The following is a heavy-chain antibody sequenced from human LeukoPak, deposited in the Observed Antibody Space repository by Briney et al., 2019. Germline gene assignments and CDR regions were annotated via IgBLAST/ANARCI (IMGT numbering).Heavy chain of an antibody. J-gene: IGHJ4*02. CDR1: GGSISSYY. CDR3: ASWGATHHYFDS. CDR2: IYYSGST. Sequence: SETLSLTCTVSGGSISSYYWSWIRQPPGKGLEWIGYIYYSGSTNYNPSLKSRVTISVDTSKNQFSLKLSPVTAADTAVYYCASWGATHHYFDSWGRGTLVTVSS. D-gene: IGHD1-26*01. V-gene: IGHV4-59*08.